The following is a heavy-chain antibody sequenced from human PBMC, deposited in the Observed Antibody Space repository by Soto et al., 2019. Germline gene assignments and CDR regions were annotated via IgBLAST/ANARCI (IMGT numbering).Heavy chain of an antibody. Sequence: QVQLVESGGGLVKPGGSLRLSCAASGFTFSDYYMSWIRQAPGKGLEWVSYITSSRSNFTNYADSVKGRFTISRDNAKNSVYLQVDSLRVEDTAVYYCVRDRGYSGFFYWGQGALVTVSA. CDR1: GFTFSDYY. V-gene: IGHV3-11*06. J-gene: IGHJ4*02. CDR2: ITSSRSNFT. CDR3: VRDRGYSGFFY. D-gene: IGHD5-12*01.